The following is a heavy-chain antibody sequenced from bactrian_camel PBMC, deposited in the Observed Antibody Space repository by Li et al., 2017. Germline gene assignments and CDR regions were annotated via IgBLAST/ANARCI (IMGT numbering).Heavy chain of an antibody. CDR3: LIDPIMGCRLSAD. Sequence: HVQLVESGGGSVQPGGSLRLTCTHPGYVSSRHCMGWYRQAPGGECELVSTLSSDGSTYYRASVKGRFTVSRDNAKNTVYLQMNNLKPEDTAAYHCLIDPIMGCRLSADWGPGTQVTVS. CDR2: LSSDGST. D-gene: IGHD3*01. V-gene: IGHV3S53*01. CDR1: GYVSSRHC. J-gene: IGHJ4*01.